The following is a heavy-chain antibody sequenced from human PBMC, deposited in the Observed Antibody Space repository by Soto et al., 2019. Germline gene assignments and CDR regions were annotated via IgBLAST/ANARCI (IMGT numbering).Heavy chain of an antibody. CDR3: ARGGGITFGGVIVIPDY. J-gene: IGHJ4*02. Sequence: GASVEVCWKASGYTFTICGMSWVRQAPGQGLEWMGWISAYNGNTNYAQKLQGRVTMTTDTSTSTAYMELRSLRSDDTAVYYCARGGGITFGGVIVIPDYWGQATLVTVSS. CDR2: ISAYNGNT. V-gene: IGHV1-18*01. CDR1: GYTFTICG. D-gene: IGHD3-16*02.